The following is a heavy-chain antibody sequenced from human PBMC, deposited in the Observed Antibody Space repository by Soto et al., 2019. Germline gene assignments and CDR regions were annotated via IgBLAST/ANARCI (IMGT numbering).Heavy chain of an antibody. CDR1: GFAFGEYA. D-gene: IGHD3-10*01. CDR2: IRGNAYGGTT. CDR3: SGGLWFGNLSYLRGGEY. Sequence: EVQLVESGGGLVKPGRSLRLSCTASGFAFGEYAISWFRQAPGKGLEWVGFIRGNAYGGTTEYAASVKGRFTISRDDSKSIAYLQMNSLKTDDTAVYYCSGGLWFGNLSYLRGGEYWGQGTPVTVSS. J-gene: IGHJ4*02. V-gene: IGHV3-49*05.